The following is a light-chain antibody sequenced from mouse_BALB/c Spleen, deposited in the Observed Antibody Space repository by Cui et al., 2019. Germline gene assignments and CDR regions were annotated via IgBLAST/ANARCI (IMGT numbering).Light chain of an antibody. Sequence: DIVMPQSPSSLSVSAGEKVTMSCKSSQSLLNSGNQKNYLAWYQQKPGQPPKLLIYGASTRESGVPDRFTGSGSGTDFTLTISSVQAEDLAVYYCQNDHSYPYTFGGGTKLEIK. CDR3: QNDHSYPYT. CDR1: QSLLNSGNQKNY. CDR2: GAS. V-gene: IGKV8-28*01. J-gene: IGKJ2*01.